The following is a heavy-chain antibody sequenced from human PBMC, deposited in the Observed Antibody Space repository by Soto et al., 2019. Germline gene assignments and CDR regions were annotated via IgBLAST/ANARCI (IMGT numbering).Heavy chain of an antibody. Sequence: GGSLRLSCAASGFTFSTYAMTWVRQAPGKGLELVSGITGSGGSTFYADSVKGRFTISRDSSKNTVYLQMNSLRAEDTAVYYCAKNHWIVATNFFDLWGRGTLVTVSS. CDR2: ITGSGGST. D-gene: IGHD5-12*01. CDR1: GFTFSTYA. V-gene: IGHV3-23*01. CDR3: AKNHWIVATNFFDL. J-gene: IGHJ4*02.